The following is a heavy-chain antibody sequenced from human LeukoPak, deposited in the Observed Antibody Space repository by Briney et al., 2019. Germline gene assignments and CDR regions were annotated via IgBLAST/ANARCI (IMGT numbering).Heavy chain of an antibody. CDR1: GGSISSGGYS. V-gene: IGHV4-30-2*01. D-gene: IGHD4-17*01. Sequence: TSETLSLTCAVSGGSISSGGYSWSWIRQPPGKGLEWIGYIYHSGSTYYNPSLKSRVTISVDRSKNQFSLKLSSVTAADTAVYYCARGLGDYHYFDYWGQGTLVTVSS. CDR3: ARGLGDYHYFDY. J-gene: IGHJ4*02. CDR2: IYHSGST.